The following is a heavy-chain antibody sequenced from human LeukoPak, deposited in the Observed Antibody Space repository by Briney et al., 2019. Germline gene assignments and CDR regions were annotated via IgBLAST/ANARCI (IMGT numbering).Heavy chain of an antibody. J-gene: IGHJ4*02. CDR2: IRFDGSNK. CDR1: GFTFNTYG. V-gene: IGHV3-30*02. Sequence: GGSLRLSCAASGFTFNTYGMHWVRQAPGKGLEWVAFIRFDGSNKYYADSVKGRFTISRDNSKNTLYLQMNSLRAEDTAVYYCAKVITTTVTTTYYFDYWGQGTLVTVSS. D-gene: IGHD4-17*01. CDR3: AKVITTTVTTTYYFDY.